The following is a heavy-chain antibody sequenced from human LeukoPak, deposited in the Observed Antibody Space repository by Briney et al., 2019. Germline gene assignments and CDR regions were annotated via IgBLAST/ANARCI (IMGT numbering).Heavy chain of an antibody. CDR1: GFTFSSYG. D-gene: IGHD5-12*01. V-gene: IGHV3-30*02. J-gene: IGHJ4*02. CDR2: IRYDGSNK. Sequence: GGSLRLSCAASGFTFSSYGMHWVRQAPGKGLEWVAFIRYDGSNKYYADSVKGRFTISRDNSKNTLYLQMNSLRAEDTAVYYCAKEGGYSGYGTHDYSDYWGQGTLVTVSS. CDR3: AKEGGYSGYGTHDYSDY.